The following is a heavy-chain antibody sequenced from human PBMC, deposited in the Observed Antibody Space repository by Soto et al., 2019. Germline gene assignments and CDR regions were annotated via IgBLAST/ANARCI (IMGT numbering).Heavy chain of an antibody. CDR1: GFTVSSNY. CDR2: IYSGGST. J-gene: IGHJ4*02. V-gene: IGHV3-53*04. D-gene: IGHD3-16*01. CDR3: AREVKGDYIWGTRYFDY. Sequence: GGSLRLSCAASGFTVSSNYMSWVRQAPGKGLEWVSVIYSGGSTYYADSVKGRFTISRHNSKNTLYLQMNSLRAEDTAVYYCAREVKGDYIWGTRYFDYWGQGTLVTVSS.